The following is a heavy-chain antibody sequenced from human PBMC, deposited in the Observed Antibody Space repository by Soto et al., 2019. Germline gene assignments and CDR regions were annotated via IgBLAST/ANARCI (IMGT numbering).Heavy chain of an antibody. V-gene: IGHV3-30*18. J-gene: IGHJ6*03. CDR2: ISYDGSNK. Sequence: GGSLRLSCAASGFTFSSYGMHWVRQAPGKGLQWFAVISYDGSNKYYGGSVKVRFTISRDNSKNTLYLQMNNLRAEDTAVYYCAKVIDFWSGYSLPYYYYMDVWGKGTTVTVSS. CDR3: AKVIDFWSGYSLPYYYYMDV. CDR1: GFTFSSYG. D-gene: IGHD3-3*01.